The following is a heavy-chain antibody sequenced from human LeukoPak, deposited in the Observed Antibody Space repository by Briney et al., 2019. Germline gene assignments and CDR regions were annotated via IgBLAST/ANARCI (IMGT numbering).Heavy chain of an antibody. CDR2: IKAGGSEK. J-gene: IGHJ4*02. Sequence: GGSLRLSCATSGFSLSGHWMNWVRHPPGKGLEWVANIKAGGSEKYYVDSVKGRFTISRDDAKRTVDLQMDNLRTEDTAVYYCAYRNNFEYWGQGTLVTVSS. D-gene: IGHD1-26*01. CDR3: AYRNNFEY. CDR1: GFSLSGHW. V-gene: IGHV3-7*05.